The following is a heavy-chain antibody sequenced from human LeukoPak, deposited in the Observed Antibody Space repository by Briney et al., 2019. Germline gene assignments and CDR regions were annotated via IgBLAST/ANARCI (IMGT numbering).Heavy chain of an antibody. Sequence: PSETLSLTCTVSGGSISSSSYYWGWIRQPPGKGLEWIGSIYYSGSTYYNPSLKSRVTISVDTSKNQFSLKLSSVTAADTAVYYCARQANSYYYDSSGYLHHWGQGTLVTVSS. D-gene: IGHD3-22*01. CDR3: ARQANSYYYDSSGYLHH. CDR2: IYYSGST. J-gene: IGHJ1*01. CDR1: GGSISSSSYY. V-gene: IGHV4-39*01.